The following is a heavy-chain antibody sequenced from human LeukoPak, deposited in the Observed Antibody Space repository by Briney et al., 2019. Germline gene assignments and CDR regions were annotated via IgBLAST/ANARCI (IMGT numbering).Heavy chain of an antibody. V-gene: IGHV4-59*01. CDR1: GGSISNYY. J-gene: IGHJ5*02. CDR2: ISYCGNT. D-gene: IGHD6-6*01. Sequence: SETLSLTCTVSGGSISNYYWSWIRQPPGKGLEWIGYISYCGNTNYNPSLKSRVTISVDTSKNQFSLKLSSVTAADTAVYYCARGRTYRSSSWFDPWGQGTLVTVSS. CDR3: ARGRTYRSSSWFDP.